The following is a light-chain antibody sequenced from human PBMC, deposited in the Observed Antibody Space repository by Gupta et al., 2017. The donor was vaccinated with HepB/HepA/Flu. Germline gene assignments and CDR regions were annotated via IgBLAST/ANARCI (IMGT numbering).Light chain of an antibody. Sequence: DIVMTQSPLSLPVTPGEPASISCRSSQSLLHSNGYNYLDWYLQKPGQSPQLLIYLGSNRVSGVPDRFSGSGSGTDFTLKISRVEAEDVGVYYCMQALQPTFGQGTKVEIK. CDR2: LGS. J-gene: IGKJ1*01. V-gene: IGKV2-28*01. CDR3: MQALQPT. CDR1: QSLLHSNGYNY.